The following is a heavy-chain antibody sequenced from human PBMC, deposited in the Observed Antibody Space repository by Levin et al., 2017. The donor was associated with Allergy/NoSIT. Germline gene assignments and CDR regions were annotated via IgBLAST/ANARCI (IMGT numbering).Heavy chain of an antibody. CDR3: AKARAAAGNFDS. J-gene: IGHJ4*02. CDR2: IYYTGTT. V-gene: IGHV4-31*03. D-gene: IGHD6-13*01. Sequence: RSQTLSLTCTVFGDSISSGGDYWSWIRQHPGKGLEWIGYIYYTGTTDYNPSLRSRVVMSVDTSKNQFSLKLSSVTAADTAIYYCAKARAAAGNFDSWGQGTLVTVSS. CDR1: GDSISSGGDY.